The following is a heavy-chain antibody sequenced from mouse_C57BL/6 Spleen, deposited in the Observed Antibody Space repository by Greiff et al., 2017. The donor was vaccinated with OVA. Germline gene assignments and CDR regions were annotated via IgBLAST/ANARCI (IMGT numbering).Heavy chain of an antibody. D-gene: IGHD3-2*02. J-gene: IGHJ2*01. V-gene: IGHV1-26*01. CDR3: ARGGDSSGYSFDY. Sequence: EVQLQQSGPELVKPGASVKISCKASGYTFTDYYMNWVKQSHGKSLEWIGDINPNNGGTSYNQKFKGKATLTVDKSSSTAYMELRSLTSEDSAVYYCARGGDSSGYSFDYWGQGTTLTVSS. CDR2: INPNNGGT. CDR1: GYTFTDYY.